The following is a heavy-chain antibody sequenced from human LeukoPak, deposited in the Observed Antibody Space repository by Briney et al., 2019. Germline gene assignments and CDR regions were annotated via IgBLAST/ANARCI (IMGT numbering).Heavy chain of an antibody. CDR1: GGSFSGYY. V-gene: IGHV4-34*01. J-gene: IGHJ4*02. CDR2: INHSGST. Sequence: SETLSLTCAVYGGSFSGYYWSWIRQPPGKGLEWIGEINHSGSTNYNPFLKSRVTISVDTSKNQFSLNLRSVTAADTAVYYCARLKMPLYSRGWSIDYWGQGTLVIVSS. CDR3: ARLKMPLYSRGWSIDY. D-gene: IGHD6-19*01.